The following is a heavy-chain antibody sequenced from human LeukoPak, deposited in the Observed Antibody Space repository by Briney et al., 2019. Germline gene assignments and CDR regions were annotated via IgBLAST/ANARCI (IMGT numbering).Heavy chain of an antibody. J-gene: IGHJ4*02. CDR3: AKVPSGGWFGDLFFDY. Sequence: GGSLRLSCAASGFTFNNYAMSWVRQAPGRGLEWVSAISGSDGFTYYADSVKGRFTISRDNSKNSLYLQMNSLRAEDTAMYYCAKVPSGGWFGDLFFDYWGQGTLVTVSS. D-gene: IGHD3-10*01. CDR2: ISGSDGFT. V-gene: IGHV3-23*01. CDR1: GFTFNNYA.